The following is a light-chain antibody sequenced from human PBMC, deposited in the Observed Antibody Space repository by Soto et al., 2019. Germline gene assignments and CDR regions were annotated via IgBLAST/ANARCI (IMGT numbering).Light chain of an antibody. CDR3: CSNAGSSISPYV. CDR1: SSDVGSYNL. V-gene: IGLV2-23*02. CDR2: GVS. J-gene: IGLJ1*01. Sequence: QSVLTQPTSVSGSPGQSITFSCTGTSSDVGSYNLVSWYQQHPGKAPKLMIYGVSKRPSGVSNRFSGSKSGNTASLTISGLQVEDDADYYCCSNAGSSISPYVFGTGT.